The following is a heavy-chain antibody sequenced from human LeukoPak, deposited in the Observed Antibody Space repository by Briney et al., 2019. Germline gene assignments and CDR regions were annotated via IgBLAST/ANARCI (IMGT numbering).Heavy chain of an antibody. CDR1: GFTFNTFA. J-gene: IGHJ6*03. CDR2: TSNAGTNN. D-gene: IGHD5-18*01. Sequence: GRSLRLSCAASGFTFNTFAMHWVRQAPGEGLEWVAVTSNAGTNNYYADSVTGRFTISRDNSKNTLYLQMNSLRDEHTAVYYCARDRHTAMVYYYYYMDVWGTGTTVTVSS. CDR3: ARDRHTAMVYYYYYMDV. V-gene: IGHV3-30-3*01.